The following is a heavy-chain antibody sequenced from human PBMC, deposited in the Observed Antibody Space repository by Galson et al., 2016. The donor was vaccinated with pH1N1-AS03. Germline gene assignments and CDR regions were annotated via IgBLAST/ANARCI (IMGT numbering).Heavy chain of an antibody. Sequence: SVKVSCKASGGTFSTNGFTWVRQAPGQGLEWMGRIIPMLGRGNYAQKFQGRVTIIADISTSTTYMELSNLTSEDTAIYYCARARDSSSSSIFVYWGQGTQVTVSS. D-gene: IGHD6-6*01. CDR3: ARARDSSSSSIFVY. J-gene: IGHJ4*02. V-gene: IGHV1-69*04. CDR1: GGTFSTNG. CDR2: IIPMLGRG.